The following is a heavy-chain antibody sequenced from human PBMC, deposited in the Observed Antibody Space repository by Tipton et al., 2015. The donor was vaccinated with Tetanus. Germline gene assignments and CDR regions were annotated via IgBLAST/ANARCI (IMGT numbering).Heavy chain of an antibody. Sequence: SLRLSCAASGFTFADYAMSWLRQAPGKGLEWVSAISGNGRSTFYADSVKGRFTISRDNSKKTVSLQMQSLRVEDTAIYYCAKLGNPDWYFDLWGRGTLVTVSS. CDR3: AKLGNPDWYFDL. V-gene: IGHV3-23*01. CDR1: GFTFADYA. CDR2: ISGNGRST. D-gene: IGHD1-26*01. J-gene: IGHJ2*01.